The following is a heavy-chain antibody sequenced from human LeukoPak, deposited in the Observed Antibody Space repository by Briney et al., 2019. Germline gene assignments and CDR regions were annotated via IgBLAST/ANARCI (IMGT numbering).Heavy chain of an antibody. V-gene: IGHV3-11*01. CDR3: ARAMRLFSCSHYYFDY. Sequence: PGGSLRLSCAASGFIFSDYYMTWIRQAPRKGLEWLSYISSNSGSIYNADSVKGRFTISRDNAKNSLYLQMNSLRAEDTAVYFCARAMRLFSCSHYYFDYWGQGALVTVSS. J-gene: IGHJ4*02. CDR2: ISSNSGSI. D-gene: IGHD6-13*01. CDR1: GFIFSDYY.